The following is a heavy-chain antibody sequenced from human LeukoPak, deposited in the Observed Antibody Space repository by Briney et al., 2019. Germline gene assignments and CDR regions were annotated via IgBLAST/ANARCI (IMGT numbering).Heavy chain of an antibody. CDR2: INHSGST. J-gene: IGHJ3*02. V-gene: IGHV4-34*01. Sequence: SETLSLTCAVYGGSFSGYYWSWIRQPPGKGLEWIGEINHSGSTNYNPSLKSRVTISVDTSKNQFSLKLSSVTAADTAVYYCARGPNLEAFDIWGQGTMVTVSS. CDR1: GGSFSGYY. D-gene: IGHD2-8*01. CDR3: ARGPNLEAFDI.